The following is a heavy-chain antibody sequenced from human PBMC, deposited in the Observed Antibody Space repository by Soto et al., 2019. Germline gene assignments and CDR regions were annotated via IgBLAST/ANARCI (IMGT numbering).Heavy chain of an antibody. Sequence: GESLKISCKGSGYSFTTYWIGWVRQMPGKGLEWLGIIYPGDSDTRYSPSFQGQVTISADKSISTAYLQWSSLKASDTAMYYCARFALAGTIYVGNWFDPWGQGTLVTVSS. V-gene: IGHV5-51*01. D-gene: IGHD1-7*01. CDR3: ARFALAGTIYVGNWFDP. CDR1: GYSFTTYW. J-gene: IGHJ5*02. CDR2: IYPGDSDT.